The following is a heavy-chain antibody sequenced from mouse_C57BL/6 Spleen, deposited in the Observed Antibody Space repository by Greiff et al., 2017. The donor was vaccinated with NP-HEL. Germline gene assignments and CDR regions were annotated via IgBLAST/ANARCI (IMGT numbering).Heavy chain of an antibody. V-gene: IGHV14-1*01. CDR2: IDPEDGDT. Sequence: VQLQQSGAELVRPGASVKLSCTASGFNIQDYYMHWVKQRPEQGLEWIGRIDPEDGDTEYAPKFQGKATMTADTSSNTAYLQLSSLPSEDTAVYYCTTHYYYGSSYVDYWGQGTTLTVSS. CDR1: GFNIQDYY. J-gene: IGHJ2*01. CDR3: TTHYYYGSSYVDY. D-gene: IGHD1-1*01.